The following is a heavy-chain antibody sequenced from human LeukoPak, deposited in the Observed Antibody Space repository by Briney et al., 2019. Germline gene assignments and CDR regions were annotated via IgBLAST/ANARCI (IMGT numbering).Heavy chain of an antibody. Sequence: GGSLRLSCAASGFTFSSYAMHWVRQAPGKGLEWVAVISYDGSNKYYADSVKGRFTISRDNSKNTLYLQMNSLRAEDTRVYYCATGGGYSAWDYFDYWGQGTLVTVSS. V-gene: IGHV3-30*04. J-gene: IGHJ4*02. CDR1: GFTFSSYA. D-gene: IGHD5-18*01. CDR3: ATGGGYSAWDYFDY. CDR2: ISYDGSNK.